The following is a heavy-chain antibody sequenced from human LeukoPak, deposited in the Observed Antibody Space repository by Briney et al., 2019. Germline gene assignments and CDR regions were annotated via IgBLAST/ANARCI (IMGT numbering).Heavy chain of an antibody. CDR3: ARDRASNDYGDPVFDY. D-gene: IGHD4-17*01. V-gene: IGHV3-11*01. J-gene: IGHJ4*02. CDR1: GCTFSDYY. CDR2: ISSSGSTI. Sequence: GGSLRLSCAASGCTFSDYYKSWIRQAPGKGLEWVSYISSSGSTIYYADSVKGRFTISRDNAKNSLYLQMNSLRAEDTAVYYCARDRASNDYGDPVFDYWGQGTLVTVSS.